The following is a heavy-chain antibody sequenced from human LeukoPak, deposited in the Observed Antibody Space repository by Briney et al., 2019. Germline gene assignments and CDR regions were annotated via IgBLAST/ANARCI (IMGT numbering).Heavy chain of an antibody. Sequence: SVKVSCKASGFTFTSSAMHWVRQARGQRLEWIGWIVVGSGNTNYAQKFQERVTITRDMSTSTAYMELSTLRSEDTAVYYCAAGPEGYYDSSGYNYYYYYYMDVWGKGTTVTVSS. D-gene: IGHD3-22*01. V-gene: IGHV1-58*02. CDR1: GFTFTSSA. CDR3: AAGPEGYYDSSGYNYYYYYYMDV. J-gene: IGHJ6*03. CDR2: IVVGSGNT.